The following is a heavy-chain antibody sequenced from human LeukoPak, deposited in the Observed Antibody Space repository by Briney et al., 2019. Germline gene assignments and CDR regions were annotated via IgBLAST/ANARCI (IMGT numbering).Heavy chain of an antibody. Sequence: SETLSLTCTVSGGSISSYYWSWIRQPPGKGLEWIGYIYYSGSTNYNPSLKSRVTISVDTSKNQFSLKLSSVTAADTAVYYCARGPRGYYYDSSGCYYAKREDAFDIWGQGTMVTVSS. CDR1: GGSISSYY. D-gene: IGHD3-22*01. CDR3: ARGPRGYYYDSSGCYYAKREDAFDI. J-gene: IGHJ3*02. V-gene: IGHV4-59*01. CDR2: IYYSGST.